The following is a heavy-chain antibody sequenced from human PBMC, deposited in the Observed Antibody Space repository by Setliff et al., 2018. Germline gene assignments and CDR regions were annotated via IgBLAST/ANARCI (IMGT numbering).Heavy chain of an antibody. Sequence: GGSLRLSCAASGFNFGAYAMHWVRQAPGKGLEWVAVISYDKRNEYYADSVKGRFTISRDNSKNTLYLQMNSLRAEDTAVYYCAKDRPQGVNGRSLDYWGRGALVTVSS. V-gene: IGHV3-30*04. D-gene: IGHD3-10*01. CDR3: AKDRPQGVNGRSLDY. J-gene: IGHJ4*02. CDR2: ISYDKRNE. CDR1: GFNFGAYA.